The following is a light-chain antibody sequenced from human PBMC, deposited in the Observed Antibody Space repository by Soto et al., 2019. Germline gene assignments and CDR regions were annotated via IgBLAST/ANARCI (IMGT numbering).Light chain of an antibody. CDR3: QPYDNLPLT. V-gene: IGKV1-33*01. Sequence: DIQMTQSPSSLSASVGDRVTITCQASQDISNYLNWYQQKPGKAPKLLIYDASNLETGVPSRFSGSGSGTDFTFTISSLQPEDIATSYCQPYDNLPLTFGGRTKVDIK. CDR2: DAS. J-gene: IGKJ4*01. CDR1: QDISNY.